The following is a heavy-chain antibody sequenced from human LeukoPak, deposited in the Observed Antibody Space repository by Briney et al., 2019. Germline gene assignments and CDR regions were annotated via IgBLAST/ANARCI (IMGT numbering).Heavy chain of an antibody. Sequence: ASVKVSCKASGYTFTSYGIGWVRQAPGQGLEWMGWISAYNGNTNYAQKLQGRVTMTTDTSASTAYMELRSLRSDDTAVYYCARDTYYYDSSGYGNYYYYGMDVWGQGTTVTVSS. CDR3: ARDTYYYDSSGYGNYYYYGMDV. CDR1: GYTFTSYG. V-gene: IGHV1-18*01. D-gene: IGHD3-22*01. J-gene: IGHJ6*02. CDR2: ISAYNGNT.